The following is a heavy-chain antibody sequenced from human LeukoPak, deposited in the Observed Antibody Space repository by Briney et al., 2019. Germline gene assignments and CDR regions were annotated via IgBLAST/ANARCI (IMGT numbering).Heavy chain of an antibody. J-gene: IGHJ4*02. CDR3: AKKIDSGSYPLDY. CDR1: GFTFGSFS. Sequence: GGSLRLSCAASGFTFGSFSMSWVRQAPGKGLEWVSVISGSGETTFYADSVRGRFTISRDNSKSTLYLQMTSLRAEDTGVYYCAKKIDSGSYPLDYWGQGTLVTVSS. D-gene: IGHD3-10*01. CDR2: ISGSGETT. V-gene: IGHV3-23*01.